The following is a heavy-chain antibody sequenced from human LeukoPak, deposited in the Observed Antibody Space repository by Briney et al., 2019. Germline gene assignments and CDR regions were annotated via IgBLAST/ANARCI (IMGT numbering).Heavy chain of an antibody. J-gene: IGHJ4*02. V-gene: IGHV1-18*01. D-gene: IGHD3-22*01. CDR3: ARDQGFYYDSTGYVFDL. CDR1: GYTFNNFG. CDR2: INVYNGKT. Sequence: ASVKVSCKASGYTFNNFGISWVRQAPGQGLEWMAWINVYNGKTYFAQNFQGRVTMTTDTSTTIAYMELRNLRSDDSAVYYCARDQGFYYDSTGYVFDLWGQGTLVTVSS.